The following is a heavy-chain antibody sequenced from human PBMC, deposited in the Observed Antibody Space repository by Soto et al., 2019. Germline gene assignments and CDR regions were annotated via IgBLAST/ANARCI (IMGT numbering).Heavy chain of an antibody. D-gene: IGHD4-17*01. CDR3: ARYDYGDVDY. Sequence: EVQLVESGGGLLQPGGSLRLSCAASGFTISDHYMDWVRQAPGKGLEWVGRTRNKAKSYTTDYAASVKGRFTISRDDSKHSLDLQMNSLKSEDTAVYYCARYDYGDVDYWGQGTLVTVSS. CDR2: TRNKAKSYTT. V-gene: IGHV3-72*01. J-gene: IGHJ4*02. CDR1: GFTISDHY.